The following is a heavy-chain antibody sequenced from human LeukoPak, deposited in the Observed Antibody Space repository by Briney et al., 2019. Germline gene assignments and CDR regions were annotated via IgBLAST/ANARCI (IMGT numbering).Heavy chain of an antibody. CDR3: AREYSSGWSGTGY. CDR2: IYYSGST. D-gene: IGHD6-19*01. V-gene: IGHV4-59*01. CDR1: GGSISSYY. Sequence: SETLSLTCTVSGGSISSYYWSWIRQPPGKGLEWIGHIYYSGSTNYNPSLESRVTISVDTSKNQFSLKLSSVTAADTAVYYCAREYSSGWSGTGYWGQGTLVTVSS. J-gene: IGHJ4*02.